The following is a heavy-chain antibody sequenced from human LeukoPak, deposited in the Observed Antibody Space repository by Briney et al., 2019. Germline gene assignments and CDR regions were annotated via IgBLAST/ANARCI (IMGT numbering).Heavy chain of an antibody. J-gene: IGHJ4*02. CDR3: ARAGGVTMIDY. CDR1: GFTFSSYW. Sequence: GGSLRLSCAASGFTFSSYWMSWVRQAPGKGLEGVANINQDGSEKYYVDSLKGRFTISRDNAKNSVYLQMNSLRAEDTAVYYCARAGGVTMIDYWGQGTLVTVSS. D-gene: IGHD3-22*01. CDR2: INQDGSEK. V-gene: IGHV3-7*01.